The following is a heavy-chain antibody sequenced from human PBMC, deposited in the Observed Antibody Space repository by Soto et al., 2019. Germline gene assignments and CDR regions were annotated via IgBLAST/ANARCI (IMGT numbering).Heavy chain of an antibody. D-gene: IGHD6-6*01. CDR3: ARSLQYSSSSGDYYYYGMDV. CDR1: GYSFTSYW. J-gene: IGHJ6*02. CDR2: IDPSDSYT. Sequence: HGESLKISCKGSGYSFTSYWISWVRQMPGKGLEWMGRIDPSDSYTNYSPSFQGHVTISADKSISTAYLQWSSLKASDTAMYYRARSLQYSSSSGDYYYYGMDVWGQGTTVTVSS. V-gene: IGHV5-10-1*01.